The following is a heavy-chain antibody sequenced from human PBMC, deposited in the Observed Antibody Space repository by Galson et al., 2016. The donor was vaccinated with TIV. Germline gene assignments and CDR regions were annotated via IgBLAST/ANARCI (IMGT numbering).Heavy chain of an antibody. D-gene: IGHD7-27*01. CDR1: GFSFSSLS. V-gene: IGHV3-21*01. Sequence: SLRLSCAASGFSFSSLSMHWVRQAPGKALEWVPSISNTGSLKHYPDSLKGQFTISRDNARNSVFLQMNSLRAEDTAVYYCARDHPQGWGFDCWGQGTLVTVSS. J-gene: IGHJ4*02. CDR2: ISNTGSLK. CDR3: ARDHPQGWGFDC.